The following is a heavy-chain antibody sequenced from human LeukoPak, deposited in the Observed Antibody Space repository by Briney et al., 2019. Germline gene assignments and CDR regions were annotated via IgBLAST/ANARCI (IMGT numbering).Heavy chain of an antibody. CDR2: IRYDGSSK. D-gene: IGHD3-10*01. CDR1: GSTFSNYA. CDR3: ARDQAGSGHYADY. J-gene: IGHJ4*02. Sequence: PGGSLRLSCAASGSTFSNYAMHWVRQAPGKGLEWLAYIRYDGSSKYYADFVRGRFTISRDYSKNTLYLHMNSLRAEDTAVYYCARDQAGSGHYADYWGQGTLVTVSS. V-gene: IGHV3-30*02.